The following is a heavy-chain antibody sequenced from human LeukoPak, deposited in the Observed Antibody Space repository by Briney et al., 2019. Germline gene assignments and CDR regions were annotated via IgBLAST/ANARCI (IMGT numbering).Heavy chain of an antibody. Sequence: GGSLRLSCAASGFTFDDCAMHWVRQAPGKGLEWVSLISGDGGSTYYADSVKGRFTISRDNSKNSLYLQMNSLRTEDTALYYCARLNSYGYVFYYYGMDVWGQGTTVTVSS. CDR3: ARLNSYGYVFYYYGMDV. CDR2: ISGDGGST. J-gene: IGHJ6*02. D-gene: IGHD5-18*01. V-gene: IGHV3-43*02. CDR1: GFTFDDCA.